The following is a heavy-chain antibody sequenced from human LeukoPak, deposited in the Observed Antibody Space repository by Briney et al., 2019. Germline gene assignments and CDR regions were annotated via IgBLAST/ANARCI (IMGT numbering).Heavy chain of an antibody. CDR3: ARPDGSGWPFDY. D-gene: IGHD6-19*01. V-gene: IGHV4-59*01. J-gene: IGHJ4*02. Sequence: PSETLSLTCAVYGGSFSGYYWSWIRQPPGKGLEWIGYIYYSGSTNYNPSLKSRVTISVDTSKNQFSLKLSSVTAADTAVYYCARPDGSGWPFDYWGQGTLVTVSS. CDR1: GGSFSGYY. CDR2: IYYSGST.